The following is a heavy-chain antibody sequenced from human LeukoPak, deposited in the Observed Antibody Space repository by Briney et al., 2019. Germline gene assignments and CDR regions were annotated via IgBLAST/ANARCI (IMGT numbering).Heavy chain of an antibody. CDR2: IRYDGSNK. D-gene: IGHD5-18*01. CDR3: AILDGTAMVTRYYYYYMDV. J-gene: IGHJ6*03. V-gene: IGHV3-30*02. Sequence: PGGSLRLSCAASGFTFSSYGMHWVRQAPGKGLEWVAFIRYDGSNKYYADSVKGRFTISRDNSKNTLYLQMNSLRAEDTAVYYCAILDGTAMVTRYYYYYMDVWGKGTTVTVSS. CDR1: GFTFSSYG.